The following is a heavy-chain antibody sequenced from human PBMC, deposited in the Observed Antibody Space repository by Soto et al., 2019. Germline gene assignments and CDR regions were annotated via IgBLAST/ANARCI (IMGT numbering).Heavy chain of an antibody. Sequence: QVQLVESGGGVVQPGRSLRLSCAASGFTFSSYGMHWVRQAPGKGLEWVAVISYDGSNKYYADSVKGRFTISRDNSKNALYLQMNSLRAEDTAVYYCAKGDYDFWSGYYAAKYNYYGIDVWGQGTTVTVSS. V-gene: IGHV3-30*18. CDR3: AKGDYDFWSGYYAAKYNYYGIDV. CDR1: GFTFSSYG. D-gene: IGHD3-3*01. J-gene: IGHJ6*02. CDR2: ISYDGSNK.